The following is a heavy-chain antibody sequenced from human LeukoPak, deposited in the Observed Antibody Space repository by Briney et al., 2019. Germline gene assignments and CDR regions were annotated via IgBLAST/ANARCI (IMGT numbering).Heavy chain of an antibody. CDR2: IIPIFGTA. Sequence: SVKVSCKASGGTFSSYAISWVRQAPGQGLEWMGGIIPIFGTANYAQKFQGRVTITADESTSTAYMELSSLRSEDTAVYYCARGGPYSSSWYTIYYYYGMDVWGQGTTVTVSS. CDR1: GGTFSSYA. J-gene: IGHJ6*02. D-gene: IGHD6-13*01. CDR3: ARGGPYSSSWYTIYYYYGMDV. V-gene: IGHV1-69*13.